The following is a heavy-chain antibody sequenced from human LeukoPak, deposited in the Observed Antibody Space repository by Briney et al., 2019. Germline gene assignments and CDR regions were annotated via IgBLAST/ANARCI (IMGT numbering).Heavy chain of an antibody. Sequence: GGSLSLSCAASGFTFSSYGMHWVRQAPGKGLEGVAVIWYDGSNKYYADSVKGRFTISRDNSKTTLYLQMNSLRAEDTAVYYCARRWRTYYYGMDVWGQGTTVTVSS. CDR3: ARRWRTYYYGMDV. D-gene: IGHD4-23*01. J-gene: IGHJ6*02. CDR1: GFTFSSYG. CDR2: IWYDGSNK. V-gene: IGHV3-33*01.